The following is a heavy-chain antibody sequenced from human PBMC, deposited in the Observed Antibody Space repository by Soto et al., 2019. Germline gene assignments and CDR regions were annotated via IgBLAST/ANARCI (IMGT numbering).Heavy chain of an antibody. V-gene: IGHV1-18*01. CDR2: ISAYNGNT. J-gene: IGHJ4*02. Sequence: QVQLVQSGAEVKKPGASVKVSCKASGYTFTSYGISWVRQAPGQGLEWMGWISAYNGNTNYAQKLQGRVTMTTDTSTSTAYVELRSLRSDDTAVYYCARDSWIVVVVAATPLDYWGQGTLVTVSS. CDR1: GYTFTSYG. D-gene: IGHD2-15*01. CDR3: ARDSWIVVVVAATPLDY.